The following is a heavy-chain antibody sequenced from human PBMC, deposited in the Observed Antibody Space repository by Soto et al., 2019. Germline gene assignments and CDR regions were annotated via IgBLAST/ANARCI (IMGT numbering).Heavy chain of an antibody. V-gene: IGHV1-2*04. CDR3: AREISQFGVVTAIPYYYYGMDV. Sequence: ASVKVSCKASGYTFTGYYMHWVRQAPGQGLEWMGWINPNSGGTNYAQKFQGWVTMTRDTSISTAYMELSRLRSDDTAVYYCAREISQFGVVTAIPYYYYGMDVWGQGTTVTVSS. D-gene: IGHD2-21*02. J-gene: IGHJ6*02. CDR2: INPNSGGT. CDR1: GYTFTGYY.